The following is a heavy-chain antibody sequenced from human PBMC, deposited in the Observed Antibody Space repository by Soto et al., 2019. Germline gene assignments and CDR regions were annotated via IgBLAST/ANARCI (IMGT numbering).Heavy chain of an antibody. V-gene: IGHV3-30*18. J-gene: IGHJ6*03. Sequence: GGSLRLSCAASGFTFSSYGMHWVRQAPGKGLEWVAVISYDGSNKYYADSVKGRFTISRDNSKNTLYLQMNSLRAEDTAVYYCAKDHSQLPPGYYYYYYMDVWGKGTTVTGSS. CDR1: GFTFSSYG. CDR3: AKDHSQLPPGYYYYYYMDV. D-gene: IGHD2-2*01. CDR2: ISYDGSNK.